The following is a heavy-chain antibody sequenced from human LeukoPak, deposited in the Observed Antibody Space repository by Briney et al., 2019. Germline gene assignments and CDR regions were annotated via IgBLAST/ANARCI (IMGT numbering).Heavy chain of an antibody. CDR3: ARDRAGVGATRSSRFDP. D-gene: IGHD1-26*01. CDR1: GYTFTRLY. V-gene: IGHV1-46*01. J-gene: IGHJ5*02. CDR2: LNPSGGST. Sequence: ASVKVSCKASGYTFTRLYMHRVRQAPGQGLEWLGILNPSGGSTSYAQKFQGRVTMTRDTSTSTVYMELSSLRSEDTAVYYCARDRAGVGATRSSRFDPWGQGTLVTVSS.